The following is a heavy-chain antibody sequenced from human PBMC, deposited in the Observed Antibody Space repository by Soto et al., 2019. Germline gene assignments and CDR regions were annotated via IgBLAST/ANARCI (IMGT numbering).Heavy chain of an antibody. Sequence: GASVKISCTASGYTFTIYGISWVRQAPGQGLEWMGWISAYNGNTNYAQKLQGRVTMTTDTSTSTAYMELRSLRSDDTAVYYCARDAYSSSWYWFDPWGQGTLVTVSS. J-gene: IGHJ5*02. V-gene: IGHV1-18*01. CDR1: GYTFTIYG. D-gene: IGHD6-13*01. CDR2: ISAYNGNT. CDR3: ARDAYSSSWYWFDP.